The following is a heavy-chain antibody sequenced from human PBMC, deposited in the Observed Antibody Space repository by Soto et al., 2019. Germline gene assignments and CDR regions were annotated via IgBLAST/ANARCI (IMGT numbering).Heavy chain of an antibody. CDR2: INHSGST. D-gene: IGHD3-22*01. V-gene: IGHV4-34*01. CDR1: GGSFSGYY. J-gene: IGHJ5*02. CDR3: ARTGDSSGYYQNWFDP. Sequence: SETLSLTCAVYGGSFSGYYWSWIRQPPGKGLEWIGEINHSGSTNYNPSLKSRVTISVDTSKNQFSLKLSSVTAADTAVYYCARTGDSSGYYQNWFDPWGQGTLVPVSS.